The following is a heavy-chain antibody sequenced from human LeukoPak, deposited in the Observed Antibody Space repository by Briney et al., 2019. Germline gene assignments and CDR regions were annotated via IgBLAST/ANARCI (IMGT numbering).Heavy chain of an antibody. J-gene: IGHJ5*02. CDR3: ARDSGPLDT. CDR1: GFTFSSYG. V-gene: IGHV3-33*01. CDR2: IWYDGSNT. Sequence: GGSLRLSCAASGFTFSSYGLHWVRQAPGKGLEWVVVIWYDGSNTYYPDSVKGRFAISRDDSKNTLYLQMNSLRAEDTAVYYCARDSGPLDTWGQGTLVTVSS. D-gene: IGHD1-1*01.